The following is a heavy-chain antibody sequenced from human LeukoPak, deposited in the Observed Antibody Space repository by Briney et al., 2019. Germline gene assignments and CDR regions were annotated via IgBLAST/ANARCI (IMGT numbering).Heavy chain of an antibody. CDR2: MNPNTGNA. D-gene: IGHD4-11*01. CDR3: ARVGYSNSYDY. CDR1: GYTFTNFD. V-gene: IGHV1-8*03. J-gene: IGHJ4*02. Sequence: ASVKVTCKASGYTFTNFDINWVRQATGQGLEWMGWMNPNTGNAGYAQKFQDRVTITWDASISTAYMDLSSLRSEDTAVYYCARVGYSNSYDYWGQGTLVTVSS.